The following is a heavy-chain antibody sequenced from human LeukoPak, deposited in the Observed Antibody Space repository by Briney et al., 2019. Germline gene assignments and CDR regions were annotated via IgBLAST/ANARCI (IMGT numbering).Heavy chain of an antibody. CDR3: ATPLGYYDTSGYHQGGD. Sequence: LSGGSLRLSCAASGFTFSSYGMHWVRQAPGKGLEWVAVIWYDGSNKYYADSVKGRFTISRDNSKNTLYLQMNSLRVEDAAVYYCATPLGYYDTSGYHQGGDWGQGTLVTVSS. CDR2: IWYDGSNK. J-gene: IGHJ4*02. CDR1: GFTFSSYG. D-gene: IGHD3-22*01. V-gene: IGHV3-33*01.